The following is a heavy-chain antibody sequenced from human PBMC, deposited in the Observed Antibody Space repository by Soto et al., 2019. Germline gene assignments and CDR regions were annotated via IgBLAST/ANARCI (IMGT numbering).Heavy chain of an antibody. J-gene: IGHJ6*02. CDR2: IIPIFGTA. Sequence: SVKVSCKASRVAFSKFIVTWVRQAPGRGLEWVGGIIPIFGTANYAQKFQGRVTITADESTSTSYMEVNNLRSGDTAVYYCAKVRYSSPMGYYYGMDVCGQGTTLTVSS. CDR1: RVAFSKFI. CDR3: AKVRYSSPMGYYYGMDV. D-gene: IGHD6-19*01. V-gene: IGHV1-69*13.